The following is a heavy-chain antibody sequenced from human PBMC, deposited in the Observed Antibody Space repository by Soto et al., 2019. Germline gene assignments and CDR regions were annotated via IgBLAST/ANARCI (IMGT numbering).Heavy chain of an antibody. Sequence: PGGSLRLSXAASGFTFSSYAMHWVRQAPGKGLEWVAVISYDGSNKYYADSVKGRFTISRDNSKNTLYLQMNSLRAEDTAVYDCARDGAAARPFYYYYGMDVWGQGTTVTVSS. CDR1: GFTFSSYA. CDR2: ISYDGSNK. D-gene: IGHD6-6*01. CDR3: ARDGAAARPFYYYYGMDV. J-gene: IGHJ6*02. V-gene: IGHV3-30-3*01.